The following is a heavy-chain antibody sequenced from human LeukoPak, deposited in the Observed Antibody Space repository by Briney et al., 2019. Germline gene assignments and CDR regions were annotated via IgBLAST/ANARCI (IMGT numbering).Heavy chain of an antibody. CDR1: GFTFSSYS. V-gene: IGHV3-21*01. CDR3: ASGAYYDILTGQMDI. CDR2: ISSSSSYI. J-gene: IGHJ3*02. Sequence: GGSLRLSCAASGFTFSSYSMNWVRQAPGKGLEWVSSISSSSSYIYYADSVKGRFTISRDNAKNSLYLQMNSLRAEETAVYYCASGAYYDILTGQMDIWGQGTMVTVSS. D-gene: IGHD3-9*01.